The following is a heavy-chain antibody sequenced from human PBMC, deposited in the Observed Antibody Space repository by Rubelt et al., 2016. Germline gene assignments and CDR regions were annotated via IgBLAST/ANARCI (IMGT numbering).Heavy chain of an antibody. Sequence: QLQLQESGPGLVKPSETLSLTCTVSGGSISSSSYYWGWIRQPPGKGLEWIGSIYYSGGTYYNPSLMVWVSSAVASTKNQSARKLCSGTAADTAVYYCARTPRQLWAHLDYWGQGTLVTVSS. D-gene: IGHD5-18*01. CDR3: ARTPRQLWAHLDY. CDR2: IYYSGGT. CDR1: GGSISSSSYY. J-gene: IGHJ4*02. V-gene: IGHV4-39*07.